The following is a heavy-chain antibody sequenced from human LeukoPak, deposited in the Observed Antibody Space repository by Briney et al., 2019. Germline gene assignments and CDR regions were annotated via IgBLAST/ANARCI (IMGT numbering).Heavy chain of an antibody. CDR3: ARADTVTTPFFDY. J-gene: IGHJ4*02. Sequence: QPGGSLRLSCAASGFTFSSYWMSWVRQAPGKGLEWVANIKQDGSEKYYVDSVKGRFTISRDNAKNSLYLQMNSLRAEDTAVYYCARADTVTTPFFDYWGQGTLVTVSS. D-gene: IGHD4-11*01. CDR1: GFTFSSYW. CDR2: IKQDGSEK. V-gene: IGHV3-7*01.